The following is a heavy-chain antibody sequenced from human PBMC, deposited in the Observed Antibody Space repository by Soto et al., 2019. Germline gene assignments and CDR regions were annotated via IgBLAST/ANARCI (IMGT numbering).Heavy chain of an antibody. CDR1: GYTFTSYD. Sequence: ASVEVSCKASGYTFTSYDINWVRQATGQGLEWMGWMNPNSGNTGYAQKFQGRVTMTRNTSISTAYMELSSLRSEDAAVYYCARGRGSSNWFDPWGQGTLVNVSS. J-gene: IGHJ5*02. D-gene: IGHD6-6*01. CDR3: ARGRGSSNWFDP. CDR2: MNPNSGNT. V-gene: IGHV1-8*01.